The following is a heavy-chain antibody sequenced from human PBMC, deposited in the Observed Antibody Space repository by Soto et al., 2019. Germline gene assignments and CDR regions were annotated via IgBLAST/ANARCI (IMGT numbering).Heavy chain of an antibody. CDR1: GDSISGGASF. CDR2: VYYSGSS. CDR3: AKLSCTSSTCYFPGWFDP. Sequence: PSETLSLTCTVSGDSISGGASFWSWIRQPPGKGLEWIANVYYSGSSYCNPSLKSRLTISVDTTKNQFSLQLKSMAAADTAVYYCAKLSCTSSTCYFPGWFDPWGQGTMVTVYS. D-gene: IGHD2-2*01. J-gene: IGHJ5*02. V-gene: IGHV4-31*03.